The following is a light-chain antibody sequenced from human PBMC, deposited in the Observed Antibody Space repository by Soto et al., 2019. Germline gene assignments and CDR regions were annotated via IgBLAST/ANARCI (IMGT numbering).Light chain of an antibody. Sequence: EIVLTQSPATLSLSPGERATLSCRASQSVSSYLAWYQQKPGQAPRLLIYDASNRATGIPARFSGSGSGTDFTLTISSLEPEDFAVYYCQHRSNRPLSITFGQGTLLEIK. CDR3: QHRSNRPLSIT. CDR2: DAS. J-gene: IGKJ5*01. CDR1: QSVSSY. V-gene: IGKV3-11*01.